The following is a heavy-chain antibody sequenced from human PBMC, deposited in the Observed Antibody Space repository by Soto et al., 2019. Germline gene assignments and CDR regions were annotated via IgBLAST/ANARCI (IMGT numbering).Heavy chain of an antibody. V-gene: IGHV2-5*02. J-gene: IGHJ1*01. CDR1: GFSLSTSGVG. D-gene: IGHD6-13*01. CDR3: AHSPEQQPRSEYFQH. Sequence: QITLKESGPTLVKPTQTLTLTCTFSGFSLSTSGVGVGWIRQPPGKALEWLALIYWDDDKRYSPSLKSRLTITKDTSKNQVVLTITNMDPVDTATYYCAHSPEQQPRSEYFQHWGQGTLVTVSS. CDR2: IYWDDDK.